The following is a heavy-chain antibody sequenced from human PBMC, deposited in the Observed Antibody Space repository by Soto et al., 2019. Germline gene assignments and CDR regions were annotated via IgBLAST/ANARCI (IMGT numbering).Heavy chain of an antibody. Sequence: GGSLRLSCAASGFTFDDYTMHWVRQAPGKGLEWVSLISWDGGSTYYADSVKGRFTISRDNSKNSLYLQMNSLRTEDTALYYGAPQSIAARHGDYWGQGTLVTVSS. CDR2: ISWDGGST. J-gene: IGHJ4*02. CDR1: GFTFDDYT. V-gene: IGHV3-43*01. CDR3: APQSIAARHGDY. D-gene: IGHD6-6*01.